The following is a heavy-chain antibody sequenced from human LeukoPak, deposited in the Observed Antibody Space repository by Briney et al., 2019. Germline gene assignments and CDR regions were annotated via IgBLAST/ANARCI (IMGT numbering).Heavy chain of an antibody. CDR2: IYYSGST. V-gene: IGHV4-31*03. Sequence: SETLSLTCTASGGSISSGGSYWSWIRQHPGKGLEWIGYIYYSGSTYYNPSLKSRVTISVDTSKNQFSLKLSSVTAADTAVYYCARLREYYFDYWGQGTLVTVSS. CDR3: ARLREYYFDY. CDR1: GGSISSGGSY. D-gene: IGHD3-10*01. J-gene: IGHJ4*02.